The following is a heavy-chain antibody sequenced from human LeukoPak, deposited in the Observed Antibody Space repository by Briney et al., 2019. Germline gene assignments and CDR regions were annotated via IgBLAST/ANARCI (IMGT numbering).Heavy chain of an antibody. CDR1: GYSFTAYW. CDR3: ARHRYCSGGSCYSDY. D-gene: IGHD2-15*01. Sequence: HGESLKISCNGSGYSFTAYWIAWVRQMPGKGLEWMGIIYPGDSDTRYSPSFQGQVTISADKSISTAYLQWSSLKASDTAMYYCARHRYCSGGSCYSDYWGQGTLVTVSS. CDR2: IYPGDSDT. J-gene: IGHJ4*02. V-gene: IGHV5-51*01.